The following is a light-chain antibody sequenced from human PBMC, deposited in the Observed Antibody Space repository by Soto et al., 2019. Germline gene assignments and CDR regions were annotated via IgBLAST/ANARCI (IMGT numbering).Light chain of an antibody. Sequence: DIVMTQSPLSLPVTPGEPASISCRSSQSLLHSNGYNCLDWYLQKPGQSPQLLIYLGSNRASGVPGRFSGGGSGTDFTLKIRRVEAEDVGIYYCMQALQPPLPFGGGPKVEIK. J-gene: IGKJ4*01. V-gene: IGKV2-28*01. CDR2: LGS. CDR1: QSLLHSNGYNC. CDR3: MQALQPPLP.